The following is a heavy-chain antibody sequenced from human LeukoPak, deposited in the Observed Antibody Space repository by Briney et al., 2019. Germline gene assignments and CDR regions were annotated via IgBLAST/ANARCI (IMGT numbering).Heavy chain of an antibody. Sequence: GGSLRLSCAASGFTFSSYGMHWVRQAPGKGPEWVAFIRYDGSNKYYADSVKGRFTISRDNSKNTLYLQMNSLRAEDTAVYYCAKDGEAHTAMALYYYYYYMDVWGKGTTVTVSS. CDR2: IRYDGSNK. D-gene: IGHD5-18*01. CDR1: GFTFSSYG. CDR3: AKDGEAHTAMALYYYYYYMDV. J-gene: IGHJ6*03. V-gene: IGHV3-30*02.